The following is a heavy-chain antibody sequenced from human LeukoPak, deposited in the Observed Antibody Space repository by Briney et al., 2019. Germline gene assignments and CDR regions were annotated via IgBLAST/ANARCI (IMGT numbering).Heavy chain of an antibody. CDR2: FDPEDGET. Sequence: GASVKVSCKASGYTFTGYYMHWVRQAPGKGLEWMGGFDPEDGETIYAQKFQGRVTMTEDTSTDTAYMELSSLRSEDTAVYYCATDLISYGSGSYSGICSGYWGQGTLVTISS. D-gene: IGHD3-10*01. V-gene: IGHV1-24*01. CDR3: ATDLISYGSGSYSGICSGY. CDR1: GYTFTGYY. J-gene: IGHJ4*02.